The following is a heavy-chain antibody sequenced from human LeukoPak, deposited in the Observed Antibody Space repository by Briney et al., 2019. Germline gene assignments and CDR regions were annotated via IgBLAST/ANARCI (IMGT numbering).Heavy chain of an antibody. CDR2: ISYDGANK. V-gene: IGHV3-30*04. Sequence: GGSLRLSCAASGFTFSSYAMHWVRQAPGKGLEWVAVISYDGANKYYADSVKGRLTISRDNSKNTLYLQMNSLRAEDTAVYYCAKDEEMATSYYYYYMDVWGKGTTVTISS. D-gene: IGHD5-24*01. CDR1: GFTFSSYA. CDR3: AKDEEMATSYYYYYMDV. J-gene: IGHJ6*03.